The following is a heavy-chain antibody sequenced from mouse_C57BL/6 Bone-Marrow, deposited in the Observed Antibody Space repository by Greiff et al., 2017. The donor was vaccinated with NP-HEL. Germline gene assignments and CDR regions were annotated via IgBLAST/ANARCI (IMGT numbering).Heavy chain of an antibody. Sequence: EVKLMESGPGLVKPSQSLSLTCSVTGYSITSGYYWNWIRQFPGNKLEWMGYISYDGSNNYNPSLKNRISITRDTSKNQFFLKLNSVTTEDTATYYCARKGGGFDYWGQGTTLTVSS. CDR1: GYSITSGYY. J-gene: IGHJ2*01. CDR3: ARKGGGFDY. CDR2: ISYDGSN. V-gene: IGHV3-6*01.